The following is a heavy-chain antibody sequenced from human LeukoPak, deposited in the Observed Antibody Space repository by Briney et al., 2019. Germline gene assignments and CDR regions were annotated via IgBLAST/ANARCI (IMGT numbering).Heavy chain of an antibody. J-gene: IGHJ5*02. CDR2: IYTSGST. CDR3: AREALDYGDYFSWFDP. Sequence: SETLSLTFTVSGGSISSYYWSWIRQPAGKGLEWIGRIYTSGSTNYNPSLKSRVTMSVDASKNQFSLKLSSVTAADTAVYYCAREALDYGDYFSWFDPWGQGTLVTVSS. V-gene: IGHV4-4*07. CDR1: GGSISSYY. D-gene: IGHD4-17*01.